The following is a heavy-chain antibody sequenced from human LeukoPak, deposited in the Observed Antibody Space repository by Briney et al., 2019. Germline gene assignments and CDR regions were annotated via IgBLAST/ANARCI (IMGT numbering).Heavy chain of an antibody. J-gene: IGHJ4*02. CDR3: ARDRIDLRYCSGGSCYLDY. CDR1: GFTFSSFG. CDR2: IWYDGSNK. Sequence: TGGSLRLSCAASGFTFSSFGMHWVRQAPGKGLEWVAVIWYDGSNKYYADSVKGRFTISRDNSKNTLYLQMSSLRAEDTAVYYCARDRIDLRYCSGGSCYLDYWGQGTLVTVSS. D-gene: IGHD2-15*01. V-gene: IGHV3-33*01.